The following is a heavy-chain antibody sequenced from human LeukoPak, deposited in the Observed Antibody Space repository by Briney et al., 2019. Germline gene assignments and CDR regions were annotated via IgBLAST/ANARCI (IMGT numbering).Heavy chain of an antibody. J-gene: IGHJ4*02. V-gene: IGHV4-59*12. D-gene: IGHD6-13*01. CDR1: GGSMSSYY. Sequence: PSETLSLTCTVSGGSMSSYYWSWIRQPPGKGLEWIGYIYYSGSTNYSPSLKSRVTISVDTSKNQFSLKLSSVTAADTAVYYCARDTGVATSGSPVGYWGQGTLVTVSS. CDR3: ARDTGVATSGSPVGY. CDR2: IYYSGST.